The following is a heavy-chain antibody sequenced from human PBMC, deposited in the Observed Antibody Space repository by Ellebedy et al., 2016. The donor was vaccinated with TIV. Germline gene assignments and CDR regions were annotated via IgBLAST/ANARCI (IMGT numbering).Heavy chain of an antibody. CDR2: IWYDGSNE. Sequence: GESLKISCEASGFTFNTYAMHWVRQAPGKGLEWVAVIWYDGSNEFYVDSVKGRFTISRDNSKNTVYLQMNSLRAEDTALYYCVRHRGYNFDVWGQGTMVTVAS. CDR3: VRHRGYNFDV. J-gene: IGHJ3*01. V-gene: IGHV3-33*01. CDR1: GFTFNTYA. D-gene: IGHD1-14*01.